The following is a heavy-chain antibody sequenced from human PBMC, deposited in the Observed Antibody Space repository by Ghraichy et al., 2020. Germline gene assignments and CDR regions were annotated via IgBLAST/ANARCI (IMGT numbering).Heavy chain of an antibody. CDR2: IYYSGST. CDR3: VRRVRYCSGANCLPYYFDY. Sequence: SETLSLTCTVSGGSITSSNYYGAWIRQPPGKGLEWIGSIYYSGSTYYNPSLKSRVTISVDTSKNQLSLRLSSVTAADTAVYYCVRRVRYCSGANCLPYYFDYWGQGTLVTVSS. CDR1: GGSITSSNYY. V-gene: IGHV4-39*07. J-gene: IGHJ4*02. D-gene: IGHD2-2*01.